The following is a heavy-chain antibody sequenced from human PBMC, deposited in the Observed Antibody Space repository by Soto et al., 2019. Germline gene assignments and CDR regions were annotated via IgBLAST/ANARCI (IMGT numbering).Heavy chain of an antibody. CDR3: ARAGDIVVVVAAEEGLFQH. CDR1: GGSISSSSYY. V-gene: IGHV4-39*01. CDR2: IYYSGST. J-gene: IGHJ1*01. D-gene: IGHD2-15*01. Sequence: LSLTCTVSGGSISSSSYYWGWIRQTPGKGLEWIGSIYYSGSTYYNPSLKSRVTISVDTSKNQFSLKLSSVTAADTAVYYCARAGDIVVVVAAEEGLFQHWGQGTLVTAPQ.